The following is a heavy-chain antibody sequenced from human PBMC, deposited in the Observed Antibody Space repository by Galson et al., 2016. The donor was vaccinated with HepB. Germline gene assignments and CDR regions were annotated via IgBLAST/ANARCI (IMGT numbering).Heavy chain of an antibody. CDR1: GGSISSGGYY. V-gene: IGHV4-31*03. D-gene: IGHD3-22*01. CDR2: IYNSGRT. CDR3: ARALPPTLHSYDSTFGLDV. J-gene: IGHJ6*02. Sequence: TLSLTCTVSGGSISSGGYYWSWIRQHPGKGLEWIGCIYNSGRTYYNPSLKSRVTISVDTSQNLLSLKLASVTAADTAVYYCARALPPTLHSYDSTFGLDVWGQGTTVTVSS.